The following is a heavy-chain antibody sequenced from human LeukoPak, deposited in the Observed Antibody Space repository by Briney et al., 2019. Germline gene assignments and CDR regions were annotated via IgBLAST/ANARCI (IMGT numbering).Heavy chain of an antibody. V-gene: IGHV1-2*02. Sequence: ASVKVSCKASGYTFTAYYIRWVRQAPGQGLEWMAWINPYSGGTNYAQKFQGRVTMTGDTSISTAYMELNRLTSDDTALYYCATSLRAVDALNIWGQGTMVTVSS. D-gene: IGHD3-10*01. J-gene: IGHJ3*02. CDR3: ATSLRAVDALNI. CDR2: INPYSGGT. CDR1: GYTFTAYY.